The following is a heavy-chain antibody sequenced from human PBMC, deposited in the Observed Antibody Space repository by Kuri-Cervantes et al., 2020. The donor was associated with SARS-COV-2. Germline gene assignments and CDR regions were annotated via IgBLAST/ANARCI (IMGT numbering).Heavy chain of an antibody. CDR3: AGGREEYSSSPDYYYYYMDV. CDR2: ISWNSGSI. Sequence: GGSLRLSCAASGFTFDDYAMHWVRQAPGKGLEWVSGISWNSGSIGYADSVKGRFTISRDNAKNSLYLQMNSLRAEDMAVYYCAGGREEYSSSPDYYYYYMDVWGKGTTVTVSS. J-gene: IGHJ6*03. D-gene: IGHD6-6*01. CDR1: GFTFDDYA. V-gene: IGHV3-9*03.